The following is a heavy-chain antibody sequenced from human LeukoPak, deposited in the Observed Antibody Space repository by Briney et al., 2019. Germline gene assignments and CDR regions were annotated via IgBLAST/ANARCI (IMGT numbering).Heavy chain of an antibody. CDR2: INPNSGGI. V-gene: IGHV1-2*06. CDR3: ARVGGSLGVGFDY. Sequence: VKVSCKASGYTFTGYYMHWVRQAPGLGLEWMGRINPNSGGINYAQKFQGRVTMTRDTSISTAYMELSRLRSDDTAVYYCARVGGSLGVGFDYWGQGTLVTVSS. D-gene: IGHD2-8*01. J-gene: IGHJ4*02. CDR1: GYTFTGYY.